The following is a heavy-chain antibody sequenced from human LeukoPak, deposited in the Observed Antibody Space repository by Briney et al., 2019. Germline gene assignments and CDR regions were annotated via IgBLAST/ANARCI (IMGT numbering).Heavy chain of an antibody. J-gene: IGHJ3*02. CDR2: IYHSGRT. CDR3: ARDGGPHDGFDI. V-gene: IGHV4-38-2*02. Sequence: SETLSLTCTVSGYSISSGYYWGWIRQPPGKGLEWIGSIYHSGRTYYNPSLKSRVTISVDTSKNQFSLKLSSVTAADAAVYYCARDGGPHDGFDIWGQGTMVTVSS. D-gene: IGHD3-16*01. CDR1: GYSISSGYY.